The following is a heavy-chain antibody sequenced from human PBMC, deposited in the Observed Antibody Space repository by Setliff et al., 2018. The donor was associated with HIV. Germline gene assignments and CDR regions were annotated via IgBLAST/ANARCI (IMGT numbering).Heavy chain of an antibody. V-gene: IGHV3-7*03. D-gene: IGHD6-19*01. CDR1: RFDFNNYW. J-gene: IGHJ4*02. CDR2: IGQDGSEK. CDR3: VRPVREPVD. Sequence: GGSLRLSCAASRFDFNNYWMCWVRQAPGKGLEWVANIGQDGSEKNYVDSVKGRFTISRDNAKNSVYLQMNGLRAEDTAMYYCVRPVREPVDWGRGTLVTVSS.